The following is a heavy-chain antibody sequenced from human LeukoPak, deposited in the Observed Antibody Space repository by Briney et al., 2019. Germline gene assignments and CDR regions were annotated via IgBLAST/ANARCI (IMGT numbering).Heavy chain of an antibody. V-gene: IGHV3-33*08. CDR3: ARGDSSSYEVYFDY. J-gene: IGHJ4*02. D-gene: IGHD6-13*01. Sequence: QPGRSLRLSCVVSGFTFSTYGMHWVRQAPGKGLEWVAVIWYDGTNKYYADSVKGRFTISRDNSKNTLYLQMNSLRAEDTAVYYYARGDSSSYEVYFDYWGQGTLVTVSS. CDR1: GFTFSTYG. CDR2: IWYDGTNK.